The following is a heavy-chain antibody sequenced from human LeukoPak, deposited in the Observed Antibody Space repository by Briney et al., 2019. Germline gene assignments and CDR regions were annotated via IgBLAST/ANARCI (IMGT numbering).Heavy chain of an antibody. V-gene: IGHV6-1*01. CDR3: AKSGERYYDILIGYYNLYYFAN. J-gene: IGHJ4*02. CDR1: GDSVSSNSAA. D-gene: IGHD3-9*01. Sequence: SQTLSLTCAISGDSVSSNSAAWNWIRQSPSRGLEWLGRTYYRSKWYNDYAVSVKSRITINPDTSKNQFSLQLNSVTPEDTAVYYCAKSGERYYDILIGYYNLYYFANWGQGTLVTVSS. CDR2: TYYRSKWYN.